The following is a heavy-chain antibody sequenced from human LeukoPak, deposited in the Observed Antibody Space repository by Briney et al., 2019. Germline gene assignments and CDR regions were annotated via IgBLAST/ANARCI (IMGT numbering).Heavy chain of an antibody. D-gene: IGHD3-9*01. CDR1: GGSSSSGSYY. J-gene: IGHJ4*02. CDR2: IYYSGST. Sequence: SETLSRTCTVSGGSSSSGSYYWSWIRQPPGKGLEWIGYIYYSGSTNYNPSLKSRVTISVDTSKNQFSLKLSSVTAADTAVYYCARADILTGYPSVYWGQGTLVTVSS. V-gene: IGHV4-61*01. CDR3: ARADILTGYPSVY.